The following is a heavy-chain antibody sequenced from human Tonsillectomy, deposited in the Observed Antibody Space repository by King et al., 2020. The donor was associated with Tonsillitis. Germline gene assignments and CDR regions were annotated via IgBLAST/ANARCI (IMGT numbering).Heavy chain of an antibody. D-gene: IGHD6-19*01. J-gene: IGHJ4*02. CDR1: GGSINSYY. CDR3: ARVPPVAGNKYFFDY. Sequence: QLQESGPGLVNPSETLSLTCTVSGGSINSYYWGWLRQPPGKGLEWIGYIYYSGSTNYNPSLKSRVTISVDTSKNQFSLKLSSVTAADTAVYYCARVPPVAGNKYFFDYWGQGTLVTVSS. CDR2: IYYSGST. V-gene: IGHV4-59*01.